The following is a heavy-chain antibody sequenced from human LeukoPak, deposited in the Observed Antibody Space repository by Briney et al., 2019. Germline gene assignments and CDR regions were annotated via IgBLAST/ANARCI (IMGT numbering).Heavy chain of an antibody. CDR3: AREVRKTIFGVVIIGWFDP. V-gene: IGHV1-69*13. D-gene: IGHD3-3*01. Sequence: ASVKVSCKASGGTFSSYAISWVRQAPGQGVEWMGGIIPIFGTANYAQKFQGRATITADESTSTAYMELSSLRSEDTAVYYCAREVRKTIFGVVIIGWFDPWGQGTLVTVSS. CDR2: IIPIFGTA. CDR1: GGTFSSYA. J-gene: IGHJ5*02.